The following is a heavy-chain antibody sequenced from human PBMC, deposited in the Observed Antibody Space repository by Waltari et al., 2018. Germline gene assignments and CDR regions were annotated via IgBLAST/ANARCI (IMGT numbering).Heavy chain of an antibody. CDR2: LITILGGI. J-gene: IGHJ6*04. D-gene: IGHD3-16*01. CDR3: ATGEYDFAWGCPWDV. V-gene: IGHV1-69*05. CDR1: GGTLSGYS. Sequence: QVQLVQSGAEVKKTGSSVKVSCRASGGTLSGYSIAWVRQAPGQGLEWVGGLITILGGIDLEQKFQGRLSITTDESTNTAYMELSSLTIEDTGVYYCATGEYDFAWGCPWDVWGTGTTVTISS.